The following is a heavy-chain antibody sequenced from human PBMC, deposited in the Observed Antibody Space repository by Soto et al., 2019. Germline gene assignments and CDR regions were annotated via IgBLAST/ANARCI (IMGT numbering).Heavy chain of an antibody. J-gene: IGHJ4*02. CDR2: ISYDGSNK. CDR3: AKGVGAKAGWYFDY. D-gene: IGHD1-26*01. Sequence: QVQLVESGGGVVQPGRSLRLSCAASGFTFSSYGMHWVRQAPGKGLEWVAVISYDGSNKYYADSVKGRFTISRDNSKNAVYLQMNSLRAEDTAGYYCAKGVGAKAGWYFDYWGQGTLVTVSS. V-gene: IGHV3-30*18. CDR1: GFTFSSYG.